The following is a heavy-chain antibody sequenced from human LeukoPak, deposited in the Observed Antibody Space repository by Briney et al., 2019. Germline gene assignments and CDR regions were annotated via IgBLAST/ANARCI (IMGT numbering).Heavy chain of an antibody. CDR3: ARHHSGWHFDS. CDR1: GDFVGSYY. J-gene: IGHJ4*02. CDR2: MYYTGET. D-gene: IGHD6-19*01. Sequence: PSETLSLTCSVSGDFVGSYYWSWVRQPPGKGLQWIGCMYYTGETHYNPSLQSRVSMSIDTSKNQFSLKVYSLSAADTAVYYCARHHSGWHFDSWRQGIPVTVSS. V-gene: IGHV4-59*02.